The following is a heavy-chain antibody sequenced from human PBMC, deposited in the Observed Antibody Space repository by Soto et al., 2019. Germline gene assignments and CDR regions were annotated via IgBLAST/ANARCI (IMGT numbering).Heavy chain of an antibody. CDR3: AKGSQQLLPGVDY. CDR2: ISWNSGSI. V-gene: IGHV3-9*01. CDR1: GFTFDDYA. J-gene: IGHJ4*02. Sequence: EVQLVESGGGLVQPGRSLRLSCAASGFTFDDYAMHWVRQAPGKGLEWVSGISWNSGSIGYADSVKGRFTISRDNAKNSLYLQMNSLRAEDTALYYCAKGSQQLLPGVDYWGQGTLVTVSS. D-gene: IGHD6-13*01.